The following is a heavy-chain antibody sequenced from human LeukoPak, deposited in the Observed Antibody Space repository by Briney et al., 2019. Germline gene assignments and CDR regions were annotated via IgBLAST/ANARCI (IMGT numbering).Heavy chain of an antibody. CDR1: GFTISNSW. Sequence: GESLRLSCAASGFTISNSWMQWVRQVPGKGLVWVSRINTDGTSTSYADSVRGRFIISRDNAKNTLYLQINSLRAEDTAVYYCARPQQGGTTRSHGLDVWGQGTTVTVSS. V-gene: IGHV3-74*01. CDR3: ARPQQGGTTRSHGLDV. CDR2: INTDGTST. J-gene: IGHJ6*02. D-gene: IGHD2-2*01.